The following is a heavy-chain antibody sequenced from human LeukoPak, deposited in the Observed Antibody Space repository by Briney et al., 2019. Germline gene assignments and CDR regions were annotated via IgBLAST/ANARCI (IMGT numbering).Heavy chain of an antibody. Sequence: AGGSLRLSCAASGFTVRTTYMTWVRQAPGKGLEWVSVIYSGGNTYYADSVKGRFTISRDNSKNTLFLQMNSLRAEDTAVYFCARGGSVGSYYYFDYWGQGTLVTVPS. D-gene: IGHD1-26*01. J-gene: IGHJ4*02. CDR1: GFTVRTTY. CDR3: ARGGSVGSYYYFDY. CDR2: IYSGGNT. V-gene: IGHV3-53*01.